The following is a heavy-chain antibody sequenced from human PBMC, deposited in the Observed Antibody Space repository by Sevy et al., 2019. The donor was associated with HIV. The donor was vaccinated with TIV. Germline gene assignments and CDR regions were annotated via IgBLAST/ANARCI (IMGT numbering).Heavy chain of an antibody. CDR2: ITISGGNT. Sequence: GGSLRISCAASGFTFSLYAMTWVRQAPGKGLEWVSTITISGGNTYYPSPVKGRFTISRDNSKNTLYLQMNSLRAEDTAIYFCAKDHDNNWFDPWGQGTLVTVSS. V-gene: IGHV3-23*01. D-gene: IGHD3-22*01. CDR1: GFTFSLYA. J-gene: IGHJ5*02. CDR3: AKDHDNNWFDP.